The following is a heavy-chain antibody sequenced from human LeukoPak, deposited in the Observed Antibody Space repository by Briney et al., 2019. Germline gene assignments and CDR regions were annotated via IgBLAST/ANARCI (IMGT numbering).Heavy chain of an antibody. J-gene: IGHJ3*02. Sequence: GGSLRLSCAASGVTFSGYSMNWGRQAAGKGLEWVSAITATSLHIYYADSVKGRFTISRDNAKNSLYLQMNSLRVEDTALYYCARVRSVGGNHHAFNIWGQGTMVTVSS. CDR3: ARVRSVGGNHHAFNI. V-gene: IGHV3-21*01. CDR1: GVTFSGYS. D-gene: IGHD4-23*01. CDR2: ITATSLHI.